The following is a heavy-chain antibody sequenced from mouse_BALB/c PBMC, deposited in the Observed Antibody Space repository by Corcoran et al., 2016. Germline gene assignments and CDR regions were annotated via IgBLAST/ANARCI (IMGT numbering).Heavy chain of an antibody. D-gene: IGHD2-4*01. CDR3: ARRDYDFPYFDY. CDR1: GYSFTGYY. J-gene: IGHJ2*01. V-gene: IGHV1S34*01. CDR2: ISCYNGVT. Sequence: LVKTGASVKISCKASGYSFTGYYMHWVKQSHGKSLEWIGYISCYNGVTSYNQKFKGKATFTVDTSSSTAYMQFNSLTSEDSAVYYWARRDYDFPYFDYWGQGTTLTVSS.